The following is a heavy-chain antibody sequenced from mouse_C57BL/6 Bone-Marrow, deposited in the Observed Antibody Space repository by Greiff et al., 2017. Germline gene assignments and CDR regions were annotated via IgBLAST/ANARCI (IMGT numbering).Heavy chain of an antibody. CDR1: GFTFSSYA. Sequence: EVQGVESGGGLVKPGGSLKLSCAASGFTFSSYAMSWVRQTPEKRLEWVATISDGGSYTYYPDNVKGRFTISRDNAKNNLYLQMSHLKSEDTAMYYCAREDDYDEAWFAYWGQGTLVTVSA. V-gene: IGHV5-4*01. D-gene: IGHD2-4*01. CDR2: ISDGGSYT. J-gene: IGHJ3*01. CDR3: AREDDYDEAWFAY.